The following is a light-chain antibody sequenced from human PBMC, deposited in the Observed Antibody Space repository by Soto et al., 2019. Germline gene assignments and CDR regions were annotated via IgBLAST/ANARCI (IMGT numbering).Light chain of an antibody. V-gene: IGKV3-15*01. Sequence: EMVMTQSPGTLSVSPGERATLSCRASQSVSSSFLAWYQQKPGQAPSLLIYGAFTRATGIPARFSGTGSGTEFTLTISSLQSEDFALYYCQQYNDWPLTFGQGTKVDI. CDR2: GAF. CDR1: QSVSSS. J-gene: IGKJ1*01. CDR3: QQYNDWPLT.